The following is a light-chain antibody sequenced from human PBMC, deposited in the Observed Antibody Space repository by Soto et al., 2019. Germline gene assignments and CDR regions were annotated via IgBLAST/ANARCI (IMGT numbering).Light chain of an antibody. CDR3: NSYDNSLTGNYV. V-gene: IGLV2-8*01. CDR1: SSDVGKYDY. CDR2: EVS. J-gene: IGLJ1*01. Sequence: QSVLTQPPSASGSPGQSVTISCTGTSSDVGKYDYVSWFQHHPGKAPKLIIYEVSKRPSGVPDRFSGSKSGSTASLTVSGLQTEDEADYYCNSYDNSLTGNYVFGTGTKVTV.